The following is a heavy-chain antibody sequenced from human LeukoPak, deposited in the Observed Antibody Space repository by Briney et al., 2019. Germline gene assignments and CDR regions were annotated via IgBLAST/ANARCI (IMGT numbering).Heavy chain of an antibody. V-gene: IGHV4-34*01. CDR3: ARGRSSTFVP. CDR2: INHSGST. CDR1: GGSFSGYY. Sequence: PSETLSLTCAVYGGSFSGYYWSWIRQPPGRGLEWIGEINHSGSTNYNLSLKSRVTISVDTSKNQFSLKLSSVTAADTAVYYCARGRSSTFVPWGQGTLVTVSS. J-gene: IGHJ5*02. D-gene: IGHD6-13*01.